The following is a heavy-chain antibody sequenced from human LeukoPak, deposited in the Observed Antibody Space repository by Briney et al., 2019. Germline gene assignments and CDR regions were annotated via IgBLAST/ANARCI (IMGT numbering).Heavy chain of an antibody. V-gene: IGHV3-23*01. CDR3: AKRESSGKYFDY. Sequence: PGGSLRLSCADSGFTFSTYVMSWVRQAPGMGLEWISTISGGGSSTYYADSVKGRFTISRDNSKNTLYLQMNSLRAGDTAVYYCAKRESSGKYFDYWGQGTLVTVSS. CDR1: GFTFSTYV. J-gene: IGHJ4*02. D-gene: IGHD6-19*01. CDR2: ISGGGSST.